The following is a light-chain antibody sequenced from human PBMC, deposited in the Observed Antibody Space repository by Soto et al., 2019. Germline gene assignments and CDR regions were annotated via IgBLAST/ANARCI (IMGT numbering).Light chain of an antibody. Sequence: EIVLTQSPGTLSLSPGEIATLSCRASQSVSNNYLAWYQQKPGQAPRLLIYGASSRATGIPDRFSGSGSGTDFTLTISRLEPEDFAVFYCQHYGSSPLTFGGGTKVEIK. V-gene: IGKV3-20*01. CDR2: GAS. J-gene: IGKJ4*01. CDR1: QSVSNNY. CDR3: QHYGSSPLT.